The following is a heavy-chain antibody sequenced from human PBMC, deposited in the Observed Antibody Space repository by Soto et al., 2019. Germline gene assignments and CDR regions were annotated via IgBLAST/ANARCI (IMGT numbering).Heavy chain of an antibody. CDR3: ARGYSRFGELFLYYYYYMDV. CDR2: INHSGST. J-gene: IGHJ6*03. V-gene: IGHV4-34*01. CDR1: GGSFSGYY. Sequence: SETLSLTCAVYGGSFSGYYWSWIRQPPGKGLEWIGEINHSGSTNYNPSLKSRVTISVDTSKNQFSLKLSSVTAADTAVYYCARGYSRFGELFLYYYYYMDVWGKGTTVTVSS. D-gene: IGHD3-10*01.